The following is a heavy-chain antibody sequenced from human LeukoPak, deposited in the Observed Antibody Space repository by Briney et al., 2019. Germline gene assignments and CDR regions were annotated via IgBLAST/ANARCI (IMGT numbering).Heavy chain of an antibody. Sequence: PGGSLRLSCVASGFSFNDYSMNWVRQAPGKGLEWISYITSSSSSIYYADSVKGRFTISRDNAKNSLYLQMNSLRAEDTAVYYCARDRDYDYLDYWGQGTLVTVSS. CDR1: GFSFNDYS. CDR2: ITSSSSSI. D-gene: IGHD5-12*01. J-gene: IGHJ4*02. V-gene: IGHV3-48*01. CDR3: ARDRDYDYLDY.